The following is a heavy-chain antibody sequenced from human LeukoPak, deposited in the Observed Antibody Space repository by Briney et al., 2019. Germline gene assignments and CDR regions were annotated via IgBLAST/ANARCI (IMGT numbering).Heavy chain of an antibody. CDR1: GFTFSSYE. CDR2: ISSSGSTI. Sequence: GGSLRLSCAAYGFTFSSYEMNWVRQAPGKGLEWVSYISSSGSTIYYADSVKGRFTISRDNAKNSLYLQMNSLRAEDTAVYYCARSYGDYDWYFDLWGRGTLVTVSS. V-gene: IGHV3-48*03. J-gene: IGHJ2*01. D-gene: IGHD4-17*01. CDR3: ARSYGDYDWYFDL.